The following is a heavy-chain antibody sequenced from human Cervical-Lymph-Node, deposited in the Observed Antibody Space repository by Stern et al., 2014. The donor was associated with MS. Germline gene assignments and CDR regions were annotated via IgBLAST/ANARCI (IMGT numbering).Heavy chain of an antibody. CDR1: GDSISGGRFY. D-gene: IGHD2-15*01. CDR3: ARGEEWYLGFFDY. V-gene: IGHV4-31*03. CDR2: VYHSGNT. Sequence: QVQLQESGPGLVKPSQTLSLTCTVSGDSISGGRFYWSWIRQHPGKGLEXIGYVYHSGNTYYNPSLESRLTISVDTSKNQFSLNLSSVTAADTAVYYCARGEEWYLGFFDYWGQGTPVTVSS. J-gene: IGHJ4*02.